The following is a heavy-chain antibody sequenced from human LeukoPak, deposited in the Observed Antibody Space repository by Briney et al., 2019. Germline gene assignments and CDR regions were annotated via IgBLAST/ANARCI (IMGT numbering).Heavy chain of an antibody. CDR3: ARLDYGDYEDWFDP. J-gene: IGHJ5*02. CDR1: GGSISSYY. D-gene: IGHD4-17*01. CDR2: IYYSGGT. Sequence: SETLSLTCTVSGGSISSYYWSWIRQPPGKGLEWVGYIYYSGGTNYNPSLKSRVTISVDTSKNQFSLKLSSVTAADTAVYYCARLDYGDYEDWFDPWGQGTLVTVSS. V-gene: IGHV4-59*08.